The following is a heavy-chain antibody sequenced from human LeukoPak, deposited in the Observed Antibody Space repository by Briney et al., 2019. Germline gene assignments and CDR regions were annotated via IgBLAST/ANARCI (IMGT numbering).Heavy chain of an antibody. CDR2: ISGSGGST. Sequence: PGGSLRPSCAASGFTFSSYAMSWVRQAPGKGLEWVSAISGSGGSTYYADSVKGRFTISRDNSKNTLYLQMNSLRAEDTAVYYCAILSREYYGMDVWGQGTTVTVSS. V-gene: IGHV3-23*01. J-gene: IGHJ6*02. D-gene: IGHD1-26*01. CDR3: AILSREYYGMDV. CDR1: GFTFSSYA.